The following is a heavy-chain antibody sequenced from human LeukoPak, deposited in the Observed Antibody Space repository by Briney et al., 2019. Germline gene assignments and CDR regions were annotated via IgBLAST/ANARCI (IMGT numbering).Heavy chain of an antibody. V-gene: IGHV3-23*01. J-gene: IGHJ4*02. CDR3: AKDERGYDGSGSFDY. Sequence: ETLSFTGTVSGGSISSYYWSWIPQPPGKGLKWVSAISGSGGSTYYADSVKGRFTISRDNSKNTLYLQMNSLRAEDTAVYYCAKDERGYDGSGSFDYWGQGTLVTVSS. CDR2: ISGSGGST. D-gene: IGHD3-10*01. CDR1: GGSISSYY.